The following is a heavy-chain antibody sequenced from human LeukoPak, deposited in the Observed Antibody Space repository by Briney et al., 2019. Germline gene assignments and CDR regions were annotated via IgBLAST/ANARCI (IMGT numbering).Heavy chain of an antibody. CDR3: ATDRDNSDWQKRFDS. V-gene: IGHV3-7*01. J-gene: IGHJ4*02. Sequence: GGSLRLSCAASGFTFSSYWMNWYRQAPGKGLEWVGNIDQDASEINYVDSVRGRFTISRDNAKNSLHLQMNSLRAEDTAVYYCATDRDNSDWQKRFDSWGQGTLVTVSS. CDR1: GFTFSSYW. D-gene: IGHD2-21*02. CDR2: IDQDASEI.